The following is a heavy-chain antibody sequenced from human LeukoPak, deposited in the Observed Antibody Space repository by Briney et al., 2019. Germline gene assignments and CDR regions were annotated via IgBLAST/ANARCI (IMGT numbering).Heavy chain of an antibody. Sequence: AGGSLRLSCAASGFTFSSYAMSWVRQAPGKGLEWVSAISGSGGSTYYADSVRGRFTISRDNAKNSLYLQMNSLRAEDTAVYYCASIYSGSYYQNAFDIWGQGTMVTVSS. CDR2: ISGSGGST. J-gene: IGHJ3*02. CDR3: ASIYSGSYYQNAFDI. V-gene: IGHV3-23*01. CDR1: GFTFSSYA. D-gene: IGHD1-26*01.